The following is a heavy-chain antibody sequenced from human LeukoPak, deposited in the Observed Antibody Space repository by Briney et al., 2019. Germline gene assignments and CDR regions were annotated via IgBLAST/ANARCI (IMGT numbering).Heavy chain of an antibody. D-gene: IGHD3-3*01. J-gene: IGHJ5*02. Sequence: SETLSLTCTVSGGSISSSSYYWGWIRQPPGKGLEWIGSSYYSGSTYYNPSLKSRVTISVDTSKNQFSLKLSSVTAADTAVYYCARSYYDFLNWFDPWGQGTLVTVSS. CDR1: GGSISSSSYY. V-gene: IGHV4-39*01. CDR3: ARSYYDFLNWFDP. CDR2: SYYSGST.